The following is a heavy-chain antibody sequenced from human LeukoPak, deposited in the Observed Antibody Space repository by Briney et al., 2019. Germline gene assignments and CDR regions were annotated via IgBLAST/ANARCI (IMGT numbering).Heavy chain of an antibody. CDR1: GFTFSNAW. Sequence: GGSLRLSCAASGFTFSNAWMSWVRQAPGKGLEWVGRIKSKTDGGTTDYAAPVKGRFTISRDDSKNTLYLQMNSLRAEDTAVYYCANTEYYDILTGYGFDYWGQGTLVTVSS. V-gene: IGHV3-15*01. J-gene: IGHJ4*02. CDR2: IKSKTDGGTT. D-gene: IGHD3-9*01. CDR3: ANTEYYDILTGYGFDY.